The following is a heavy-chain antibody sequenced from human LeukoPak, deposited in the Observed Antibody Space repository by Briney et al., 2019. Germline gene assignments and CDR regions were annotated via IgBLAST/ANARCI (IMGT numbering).Heavy chain of an antibody. CDR2: FDPEDGET. V-gene: IGHV1-24*01. J-gene: IGHJ4*02. CDR3: ATYGIAARRRVSYDY. CDR1: GYTLTELS. Sequence: GASVKVSCKVSGYTLTELSMHWVRQAPGKGLEWMGGFDPEDGETIYAQKFQGRVTMTEDTSTDTAYMELSRLRSEDTAVYYCATYGIAARRRVSYDYWGQGTLVTVSS. D-gene: IGHD6-6*01.